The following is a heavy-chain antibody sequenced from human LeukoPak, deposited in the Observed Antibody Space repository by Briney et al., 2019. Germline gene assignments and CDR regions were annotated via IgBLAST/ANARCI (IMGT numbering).Heavy chain of an antibody. Sequence: ASVKVSCKASGYTFTGYYMHWVRQAPGQGLGWMGWINHNSGGTNYAQKFQGRVTMTRDTSISTAYMELSRLRSDDTAVYYCARDQRTTLLFDYWGQGTLVTVSS. CDR1: GYTFTGYY. CDR3: ARDQRTTLLFDY. V-gene: IGHV1-2*02. CDR2: INHNSGGT. J-gene: IGHJ4*02. D-gene: IGHD4-17*01.